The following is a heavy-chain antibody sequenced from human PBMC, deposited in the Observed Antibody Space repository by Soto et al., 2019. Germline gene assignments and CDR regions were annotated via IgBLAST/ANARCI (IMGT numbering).Heavy chain of an antibody. CDR2: FSSKGGTT. D-gene: IGHD2-2*01. Sequence: GGALRLSCSASGVSVSNYAMHWVRQAAGKGQKYVSGFSSKGGTTYYADSVKGRFTISRDNSKNTLYLQMGSLRPEDTAVYYCVKEXAPAAIGFLYYYYGLDVWGQGTTVTVSS. CDR3: VKEXAPAAIGFLYYYYGLDV. V-gene: IGHV3-64D*06. J-gene: IGHJ6*01. CDR1: GVSVSNYA.